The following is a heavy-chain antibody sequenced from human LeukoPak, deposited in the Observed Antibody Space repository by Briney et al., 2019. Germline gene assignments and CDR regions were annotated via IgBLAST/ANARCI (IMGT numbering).Heavy chain of an antibody. CDR3: AREVRSYSYGYEWGFDY. D-gene: IGHD5-18*01. CDR1: GGSISSGDYY. CDR2: IYYSGST. J-gene: IGHJ4*02. V-gene: IGHV4-30-4*01. Sequence: SETLSLTCTVSGGSISSGDYYWSWIRQPPGKGLEWIGYIYYSGSTYYNPSLKSRVTISVDTSKNQFSLKLSSVTAAVTAVYYCAREVRSYSYGYEWGFDYWGQGTVVTVSS.